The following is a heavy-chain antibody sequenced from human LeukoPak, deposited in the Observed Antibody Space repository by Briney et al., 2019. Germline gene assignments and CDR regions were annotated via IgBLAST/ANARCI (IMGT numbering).Heavy chain of an antibody. Sequence: PGGSLRLSRAASVLTFPKAWMSWVRQAPGKGLEWLANIQSDGSEKYYVDSGKGRFTISRDNAKNSLYLQMNSLRPENTAVYYCARMSRYGLDYWGQGTLVTVSP. D-gene: IGHD3-16*01. J-gene: IGHJ4*02. CDR3: ARMSRYGLDY. CDR1: VLTFPKAW. V-gene: IGHV3-7*04. CDR2: IQSDGSEK.